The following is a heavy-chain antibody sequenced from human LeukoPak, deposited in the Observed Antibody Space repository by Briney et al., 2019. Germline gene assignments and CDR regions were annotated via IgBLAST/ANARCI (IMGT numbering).Heavy chain of an antibody. J-gene: IGHJ6*02. CDR3: ARGKPPFNDFWSGYRYYYGMDV. D-gene: IGHD3-3*01. CDR1: GGSISSYY. V-gene: IGHV4-59*01. CDR2: IYYSGST. Sequence: SGTLSLTCTVSGGSISSYYWSWIRQPPGKGLEWIGYIYYSGSTNYNPSLKSRVTISVDTSKNQFSLKLSSVTAADTAVYYCARGKPPFNDFWSGYRYYYGMDVWGQGTTVTVSS.